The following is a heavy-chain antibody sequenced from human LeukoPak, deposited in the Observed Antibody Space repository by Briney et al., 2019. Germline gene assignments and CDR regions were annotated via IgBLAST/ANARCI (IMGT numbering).Heavy chain of an antibody. V-gene: IGHV3-53*01. CDR2: IYTGGST. CDR3: ARGYCSGGSCYPVWLDP. J-gene: IGHJ5*02. CDR1: GFTVSTGY. D-gene: IGHD2-15*01. Sequence: PGGSLRLSCAASGFTVSTGYMSWVRLAPGKGLEWVSVIYTGGSTYYADSVKGRFTISRDNSKNTLYLQMNSLRAEDTAVYYCARGYCSGGSCYPVWLDPWGQGTLVTVSS.